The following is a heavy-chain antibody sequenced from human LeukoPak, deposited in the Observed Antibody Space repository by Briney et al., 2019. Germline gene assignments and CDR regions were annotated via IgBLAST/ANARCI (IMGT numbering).Heavy chain of an antibody. Sequence: GGSLRLSCAASGFTFSSYSMNWVRQAPGKGLEWVSSISSSSSYINYADSVKGRFTISRDNAKNSLYLQMNSLRAEDTAVYYCARMYYYDSSGYYWWGQGTLVTVSS. CDR2: ISSSSSYI. V-gene: IGHV3-21*01. D-gene: IGHD3-22*01. J-gene: IGHJ4*02. CDR1: GFTFSSYS. CDR3: ARMYYYDSSGYYW.